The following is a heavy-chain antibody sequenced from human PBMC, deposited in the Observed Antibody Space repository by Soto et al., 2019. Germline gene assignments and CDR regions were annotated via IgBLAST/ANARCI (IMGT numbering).Heavy chain of an antibody. CDR2: INHSGST. CDR3: ARDKITGLFDS. J-gene: IGHJ4*02. CDR1: GGSFSGYY. Sequence: QVQLQQWGAGLLKPSETLSLTCAVYGGSFSGYYWTWIRQPPGTGLEWIGEINHSGSTNYNPSLKSRVTISVDTSKNQFSLKLTSVTAADTAVYYCARDKITGLFDSWGQGPLVTVSS. D-gene: IGHD2-8*02. V-gene: IGHV4-34*01.